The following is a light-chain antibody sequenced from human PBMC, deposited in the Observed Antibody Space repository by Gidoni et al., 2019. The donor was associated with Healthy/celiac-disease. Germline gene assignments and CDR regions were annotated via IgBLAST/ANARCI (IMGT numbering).Light chain of an antibody. J-gene: IGKJ1*01. V-gene: IGKV3-20*01. Sequence: EIVLTQSPGTLSLSPGERATLSCRASQSVSSSYLAWYQQKPGQAPRLLHYGASSRATGIPDRCSGSGYWTVFTRTISRLEPEDFAVYYCKQYGWTFXQXTKVEIK. CDR3: KQYGWT. CDR1: QSVSSSY. CDR2: GAS.